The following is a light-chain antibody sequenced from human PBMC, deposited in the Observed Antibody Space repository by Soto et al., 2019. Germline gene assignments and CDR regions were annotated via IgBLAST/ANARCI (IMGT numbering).Light chain of an antibody. V-gene: IGLV2-14*03. CDR1: SSDVGGYNY. CDR2: DVT. CDR3: SSYTSSSTLV. J-gene: IGLJ1*01. Sequence: QSALTQPAPVSGSPGQSITISCTGTSSDVGGYNYVSWYQHHPGKAPKLMIYDVTSRPSGVSNRFSGSKSGNTASLTISGLQAEDESDYFCSSYTSSSTLVFGTGTKVNVL.